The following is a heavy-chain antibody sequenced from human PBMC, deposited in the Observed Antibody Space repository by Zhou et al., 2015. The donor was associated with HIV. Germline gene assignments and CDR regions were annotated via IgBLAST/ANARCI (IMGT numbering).Heavy chain of an antibody. D-gene: IGHD3-10*01. Sequence: QVQLVQSGTEVKKPGSSVKVSCRASGGIFSGSDISWVRQAPGQGLEWMGGIIPIFGTANYAQKFQGRVTITADKSTSTAYMELSSLRSEDTAVYYCAGYVLLWFGELPRSPSYGMDVWGQGTTVTVSS. CDR1: GGIFSGSD. V-gene: IGHV1-69*06. J-gene: IGHJ6*02. CDR3: AGYVLLWFGELPRSPSYGMDV. CDR2: IIPIFGTA.